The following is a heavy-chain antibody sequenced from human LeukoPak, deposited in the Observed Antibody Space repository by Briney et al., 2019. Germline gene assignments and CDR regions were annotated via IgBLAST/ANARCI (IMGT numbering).Heavy chain of an antibody. D-gene: IGHD1-1*01. CDR3: ARGRRYNNPSPYYFDY. V-gene: IGHV3-64*01. CDR2: ISSNGGGT. J-gene: IGHJ4*02. CDR1: GFTFSSYA. Sequence: GALRLSCAASGFTFSSYAMHWVRQAPGQGLEYVSAISSNGGGTYYANSVKGRFTISRDHSKNTLYLQIGSLRAEDMAVYYWARGRRYNNPSPYYFDYWGQGTLVTVSS.